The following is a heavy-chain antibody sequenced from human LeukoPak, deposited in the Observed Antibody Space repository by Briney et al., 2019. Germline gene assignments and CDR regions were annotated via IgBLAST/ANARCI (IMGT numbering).Heavy chain of an antibody. CDR1: GFTFSSYE. D-gene: IGHD3-10*01. CDR2: ISSGSTI. CDR3: ARALGSYYGSGSLDY. Sequence: GGSLRLSCAASGFTFSSYEMNWVRQAPGKGLEWVSYISSGSTIYDADSVKGRLTISRDNAKNSLYLQMNSLRAEDTAVYYCARALGSYYGSGSLDYWGQGTLVTVSS. V-gene: IGHV3-48*03. J-gene: IGHJ4*02.